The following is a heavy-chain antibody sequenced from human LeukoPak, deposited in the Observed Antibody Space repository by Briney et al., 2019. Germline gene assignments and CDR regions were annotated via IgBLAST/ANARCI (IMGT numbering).Heavy chain of an antibody. CDR2: IYYSGST. D-gene: IGHD4-23*01. J-gene: IGHJ4*02. Sequence: SETLSLTCTVSGGSISSGGYYWSWIRQHPGKGLEWIGYIYYSGSTNYNPSLKSRVTISVDTSKNQFSLKLSSVTAADTAVYYCARDPRMDYGGVPYWGQGTLVTVSS. CDR1: GGSISSGGYY. CDR3: ARDPRMDYGGVPY. V-gene: IGHV4-61*08.